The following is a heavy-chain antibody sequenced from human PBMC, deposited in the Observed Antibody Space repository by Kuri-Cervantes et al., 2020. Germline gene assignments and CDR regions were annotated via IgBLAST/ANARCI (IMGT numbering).Heavy chain of an antibody. CDR1: GFFISSGYY. CDR3: ACIKLDYYYMGV. D-gene: IGHD1-1*01. CDR2: IYHSGST. J-gene: IGHJ6*03. V-gene: IGHV4-38-2*01. Sequence: GSLRLSCAVSGFFISSGYYWGWIRQPPGKGLEWIGSIYHSGSTYYNASLKSRVTISVDTSKNQFSLKLSSVTAADTAVYYCACIKLDYYYMGVWGKGTTVTVSS.